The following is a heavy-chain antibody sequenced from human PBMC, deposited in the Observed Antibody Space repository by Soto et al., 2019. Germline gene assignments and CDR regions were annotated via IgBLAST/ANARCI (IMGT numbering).Heavy chain of an antibody. CDR1: GFTFSSYG. Sequence: GGSLRLSCAASGFTFSSYGMHWVRQAPGKGLEWVAVISYDGSNKYYADSVKGRFTISRDNSKNTLYLQMNSLRAEDTAVYYCAKDIGSYGLGYWGQGTLVTVSS. V-gene: IGHV3-30*18. D-gene: IGHD5-18*01. CDR2: ISYDGSNK. J-gene: IGHJ4*02. CDR3: AKDIGSYGLGY.